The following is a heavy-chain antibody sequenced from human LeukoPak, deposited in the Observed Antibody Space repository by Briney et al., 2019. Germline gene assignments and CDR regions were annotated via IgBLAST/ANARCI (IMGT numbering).Heavy chain of an antibody. Sequence: SETLSLTCTVSGGSISSHQWSWIRQPPGKGLEWIGYIYNSGSTSYKPSLKSRVTISVDTSKNEFTLKLTSVTAADTAVYFCARRISRDVYKIFDYWGQGTLVTVSS. D-gene: IGHD5-24*01. CDR2: IYNSGST. CDR3: ARRISRDVYKIFDY. J-gene: IGHJ4*02. CDR1: GGSISSHQ. V-gene: IGHV4-59*08.